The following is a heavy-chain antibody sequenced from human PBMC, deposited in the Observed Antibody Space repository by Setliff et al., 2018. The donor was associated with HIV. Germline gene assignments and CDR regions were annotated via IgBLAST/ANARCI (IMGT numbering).Heavy chain of an antibody. CDR3: AREGGSSGYCGYFDY. CDR1: GFTLSTYR. CDR2: ITSSGGRT. D-gene: IGHD3-22*01. V-gene: IGHV3-48*02. Sequence: GGSLRLSCVASGFTLSTYRMNWVRQAPGKGLEWVSTITSSGGRTYYADSVKGRFTNSRDNSRNTLYLQMNSLRDEDTAVYYCAREGGSSGYCGYFDYWGQGTLVTVSS. J-gene: IGHJ4*02.